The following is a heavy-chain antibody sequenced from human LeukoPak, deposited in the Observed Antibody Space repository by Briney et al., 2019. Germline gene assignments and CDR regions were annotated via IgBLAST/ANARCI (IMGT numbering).Heavy chain of an antibody. CDR3: ARESERWLQSFDY. J-gene: IGHJ4*02. CDR1: GFTSSSYW. D-gene: IGHD5-24*01. Sequence: GGSLRLYCAASGFTSSSYWMSWVRQAPGKGLEWVANIKQDGSEKYYVDSVKGRFTISRDNAKNSLYLQMNSLRAEDTAVYYCARESERWLQSFDYWGQGTLVTVSS. CDR2: IKQDGSEK. V-gene: IGHV3-7*01.